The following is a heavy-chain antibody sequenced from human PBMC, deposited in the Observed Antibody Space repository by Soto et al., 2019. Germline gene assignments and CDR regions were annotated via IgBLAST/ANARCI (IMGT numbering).Heavy chain of an antibody. J-gene: IGHJ4*02. CDR1: GFTFSSYA. CDR3: AKGNYYDSSGYLAAPSPFDY. Sequence: GGSLRLSCAASGFTFSSYAMIWVRQAPGKGLEWVSAISGSGGSTYYADSVKGRFTISRDNSKNTLYLQMNSLRAEDTAVYYCAKGNYYDSSGYLAAPSPFDYWGQGTLVTVSS. D-gene: IGHD3-22*01. CDR2: ISGSGGST. V-gene: IGHV3-23*01.